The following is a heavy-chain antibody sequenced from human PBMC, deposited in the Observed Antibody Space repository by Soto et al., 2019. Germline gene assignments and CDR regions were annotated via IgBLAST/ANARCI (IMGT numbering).Heavy chain of an antibody. D-gene: IGHD1-20*01. CDR1: GGTFSSYT. J-gene: IGHJ6*03. Sequence: GASVQVSCKASGGTFSSYTISWVRQAPGQGLVWMGRIIPILGIANYVQKFQGRVTITADKSTSTSYMELSSLRSEDTAVFYCARDERYNWNRYYYYYMDVWGKGTTVTVSS. V-gene: IGHV1-69*04. CDR2: IIPILGIA. CDR3: ARDERYNWNRYYYYYMDV.